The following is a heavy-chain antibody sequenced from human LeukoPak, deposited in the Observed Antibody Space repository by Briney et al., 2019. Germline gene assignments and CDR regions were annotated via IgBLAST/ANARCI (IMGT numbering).Heavy chain of an antibody. V-gene: IGHV1-2*02. D-gene: IGHD4-17*01. CDR3: ARDPYGYYFDY. J-gene: IGHJ4*02. Sequence: ASVKVSCKLSGYTFTGYYMHWVRQPPGQGLEWMGWINPNSGGTNYAQKFQGRVPMTREMSISKAYMELSRLRCADTAVYYCARDPYGYYFDYWGQGTLVTVSS. CDR2: INPNSGGT. CDR1: GYTFTGYY.